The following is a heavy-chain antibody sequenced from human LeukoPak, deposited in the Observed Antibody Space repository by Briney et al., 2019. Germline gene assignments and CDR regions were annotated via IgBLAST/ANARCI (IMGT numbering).Heavy chain of an antibody. J-gene: IGHJ4*02. V-gene: IGHV1-2*02. CDR1: GYTVTGYY. Sequence: ASVKVSCKASGYTVTGYYMHWGGQAPGQGGEWRGWINPNSGGTNYAQKFQGRVTMTRDTSISTAYMELSRLRSDDTAVYYCARARAQAYYYGSGSRHFDYWGQGTLVTVSS. D-gene: IGHD3-10*01. CDR3: ARARAQAYYYGSGSRHFDY. CDR2: INPNSGGT.